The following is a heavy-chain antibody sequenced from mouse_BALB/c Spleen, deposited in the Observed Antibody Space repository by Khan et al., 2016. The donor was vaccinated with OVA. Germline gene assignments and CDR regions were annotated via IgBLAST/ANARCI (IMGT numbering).Heavy chain of an antibody. Sequence: QVQLKESGAELVRPGVSVKISCKGSGYTFTDYAMHWVKQSHAKSLEWIGVISTYYGDVDYSQKFKGKATMTVDRSSSTAYMELARLTSEDSASYYCARVWKFAYWGQGTLVTVSA. CDR3: ARVWKFAY. CDR2: ISTYYGDV. V-gene: IGHV1S137*01. J-gene: IGHJ3*01. CDR1: GYTFTDYA.